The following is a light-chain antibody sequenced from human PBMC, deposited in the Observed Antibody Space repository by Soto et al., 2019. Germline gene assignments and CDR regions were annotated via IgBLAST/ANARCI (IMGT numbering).Light chain of an antibody. CDR1: QSVSIN. V-gene: IGKV3-15*01. CDR3: QQYNDWPFT. J-gene: IGKJ3*01. Sequence: EIEMTQSPGTLSVSPGDRATISCRASQSVSINLDWYQQKPGQAPRLLIYVVSTRATGIPARFSGSESGTDFTLTISSLQPEDFAAYYCQQYNDWPFTFGPGTKVDIK. CDR2: VVS.